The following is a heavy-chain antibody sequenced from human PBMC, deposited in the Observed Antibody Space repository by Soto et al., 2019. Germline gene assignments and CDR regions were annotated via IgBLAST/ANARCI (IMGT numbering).Heavy chain of an antibody. V-gene: IGHV3-66*03. Sequence: GGSLRLSCAASGFTVSSNYMSWVRQAPGKGLEWVSVIYSCGSTYYADSVKGRSTISRDNSKNTLYLQMNSLRAEDTAVYYCARSRLAVAGSVYFDYWGQGTLVTVSS. CDR1: GFTVSSNY. D-gene: IGHD6-19*01. CDR2: IYSCGST. J-gene: IGHJ4*02. CDR3: ARSRLAVAGSVYFDY.